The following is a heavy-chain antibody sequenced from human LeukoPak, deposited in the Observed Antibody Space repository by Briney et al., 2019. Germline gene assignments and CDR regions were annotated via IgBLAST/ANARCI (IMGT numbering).Heavy chain of an antibody. CDR3: ARGRSSMVRGYYYYYMDV. CDR1: GGSISSYY. J-gene: IGHJ6*03. V-gene: IGHV4-59*01. CDR2: IYYSGST. D-gene: IGHD3-10*01. Sequence: PSETLSLTCTVSGGSISSYYWSWIRQPPGKGLEWIGYIYYSGSTNYNPSLKSRVTISVDTSNNQFSLKLSSVTAADTAVYYCARGRSSMVRGYYYYYMDVWGKGTTVPISS.